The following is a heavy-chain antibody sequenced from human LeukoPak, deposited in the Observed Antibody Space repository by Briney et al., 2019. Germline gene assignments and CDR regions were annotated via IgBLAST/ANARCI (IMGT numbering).Heavy chain of an antibody. J-gene: IGHJ4*02. D-gene: IGHD3-22*01. CDR1: GFTFSSYA. CDR3: AREMIVVAEFDY. CDR2: ISYDGSNK. Sequence: PGRSLRLSCAASGFTFSSYAMHWVRQAPGKGLEWVAVISYDGSNKYYADSVKGRFTISRDNSKNTLYLQMNSLRAEDTAVYYCAREMIVVAEFDYWGQETLVTVSS. V-gene: IGHV3-30-3*01.